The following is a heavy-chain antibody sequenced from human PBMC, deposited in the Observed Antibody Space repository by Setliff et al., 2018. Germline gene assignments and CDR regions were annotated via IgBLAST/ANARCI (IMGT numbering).Heavy chain of an antibody. J-gene: IGHJ5*02. V-gene: IGHV1-24*01. CDR1: GYRLIEVS. CDR3: ARGYRGYYNFWSGSQGANWFDP. D-gene: IGHD3-3*01. Sequence: RASVKVSCKVSGYRLIEVSMHWVRQAPGKGLEWMGGFDPEDEETIYAQKFQGRVTMTDDTSTDTAYMELSSLRSEDTAVYYCARGYRGYYNFWSGSQGANWFDPWGQGTLVTV. CDR2: FDPEDEET.